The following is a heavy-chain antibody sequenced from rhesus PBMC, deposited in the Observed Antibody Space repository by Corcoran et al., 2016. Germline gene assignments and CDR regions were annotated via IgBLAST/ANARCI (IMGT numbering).Heavy chain of an antibody. J-gene: IGHJ5-2*02. CDR1: GGSVSSNY. D-gene: IGHD2-39*01. CDR2: ISGSGGGA. CDR3: ATLVGVPGSLDV. Sequence: QVQLQESGPGLVKPSAPLSLTCAVSGGSVSSNYWSWIRQAPGKGLEWIGRISGSGGGADYNPSRKSRVTLSTETSKNQFSLRLTSVTAADTALYFCATLVGVPGSLDVWGRGVLVTVSS. V-gene: IGHV4-173*01.